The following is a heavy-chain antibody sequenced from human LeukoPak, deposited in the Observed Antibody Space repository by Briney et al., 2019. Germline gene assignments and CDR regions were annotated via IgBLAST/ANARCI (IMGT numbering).Heavy chain of an antibody. CDR2: INHSGST. D-gene: IGHD6-19*01. CDR3: ARGSIAVAGTKVFDY. V-gene: IGHV4-34*01. CDR1: GGSFSGYY. Sequence: PSETLSLTCAVYGGSFSGYYWIWIRQPPGKGLEWIGEINHSGSTNYNPSLTSRVTISVDPSTNPFSLKLSSVTAADTAVYYCARGSIAVAGTKVFDYWGQGTLVTVSS. J-gene: IGHJ4*02.